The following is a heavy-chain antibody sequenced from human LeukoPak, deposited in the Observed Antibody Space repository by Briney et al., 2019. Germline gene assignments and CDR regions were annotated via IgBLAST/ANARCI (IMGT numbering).Heavy chain of an antibody. V-gene: IGHV3-7*01. Sequence: GGSLRLSCEASGFTFGTYGMTWVRQAPGKGLEWVATILPGGRESYRVDSVKGRFTISRDNAKNSLYLQMSSLRAEDTAVYYMSAHGYWGQGTLVTVTS. CDR3: SAHGY. CDR2: ILPGGRES. CDR1: GFTFGTYG. D-gene: IGHD3-16*01. J-gene: IGHJ4*02.